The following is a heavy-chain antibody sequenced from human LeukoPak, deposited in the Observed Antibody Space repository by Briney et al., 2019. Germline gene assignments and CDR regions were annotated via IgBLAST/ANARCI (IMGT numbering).Heavy chain of an antibody. CDR3: ARLDYDSSGYCYGFDP. Sequence: GGSLRLSCAASGFTFSSYEMNWVRQAPGKGLEWVSYISSSGSTIFYLDSVKGRFTISRDNAKNSLYLQMNSLRAEDTAVYYCARLDYDSSGYCYGFDPWGQGTLVTVSS. V-gene: IGHV3-48*03. CDR2: ISSSGSTI. J-gene: IGHJ5*02. CDR1: GFTFSSYE. D-gene: IGHD3-22*01.